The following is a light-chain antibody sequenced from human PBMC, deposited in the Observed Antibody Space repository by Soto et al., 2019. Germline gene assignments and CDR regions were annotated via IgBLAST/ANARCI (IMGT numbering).Light chain of an antibody. Sequence: EIVMTQSPATLSVSPGERETISCRASQSVSSNLAWYQQKPVQAPRLLIYGASTRATGIPARFSGSGSGTEFTLTISSLQSEDFAVYYCQQYNNWPLTFGQGTRLEIK. CDR3: QQYNNWPLT. CDR2: GAS. CDR1: QSVSSN. J-gene: IGKJ5*01. V-gene: IGKV3D-15*01.